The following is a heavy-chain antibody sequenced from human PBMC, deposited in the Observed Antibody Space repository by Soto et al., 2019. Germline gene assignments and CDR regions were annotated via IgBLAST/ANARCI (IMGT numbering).Heavy chain of an antibody. CDR2: IWYDGSTK. D-gene: IGHD6-13*01. V-gene: IGHV3-33*01. CDR3: ARDEQQLVHPGGYFDY. J-gene: IGHJ4*02. CDR1: GFTFSSYG. Sequence: QVQLVESGGGVVQPGRSLRLSCAASGFTFSSYGMHWGRQAPGKGLERVAVIWYDGSTKYYADSVKGRFTISRDNSKNPLCLQMNSLRAEDTAVYYCARDEQQLVHPGGYFDYWGKGTLVTVSS.